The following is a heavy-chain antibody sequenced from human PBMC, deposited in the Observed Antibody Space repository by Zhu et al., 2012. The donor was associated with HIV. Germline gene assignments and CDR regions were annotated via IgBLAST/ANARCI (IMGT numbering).Heavy chain of an antibody. CDR2: ISGSGGST. V-gene: IGHV3-23*01. CDR1: GFTFSSYA. CDR3: AKGAGYYYDSSGYGGYFQH. J-gene: IGHJ1*01. Sequence: EVQLLESGGGLVQPGGSLRLSCAASGFTFSSYAMSWVRQAPGKGLEWVSAISGSGGSTYYADSVKGRFTISRDNSKNTLYLQMNSLRAEDTAVYYCAKGAGYYYDSSGYGGYFQHVGPGHPWSPSPQ. D-gene: IGHD3-22*01.